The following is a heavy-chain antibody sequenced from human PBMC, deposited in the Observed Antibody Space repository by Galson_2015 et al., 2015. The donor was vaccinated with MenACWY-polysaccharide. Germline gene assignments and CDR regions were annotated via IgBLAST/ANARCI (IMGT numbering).Heavy chain of an antibody. Sequence: SLRLSCAASGFTFSSSWMHWVRQAPGKGLVWVSRILSVGSSTSYADSVRGRFTISRDNAKNMLHLQMNGLRGEDTAVYYCTRGNQYSANYGGDWGQGTLVTVSS. V-gene: IGHV3-74*01. CDR1: GFTFSSSW. CDR2: ILSVGSST. J-gene: IGHJ4*02. CDR3: TRGNQYSANYGGD. D-gene: IGHD6-6*01.